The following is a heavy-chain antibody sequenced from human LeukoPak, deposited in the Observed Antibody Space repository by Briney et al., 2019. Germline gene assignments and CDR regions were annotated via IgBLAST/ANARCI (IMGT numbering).Heavy chain of an antibody. J-gene: IGHJ4*02. D-gene: IGHD6-13*01. CDR2: IYYSRST. V-gene: IGHV4-59*01. CDR3: ARGWPSFDY. Sequence: PSETLSLTCTVSGGSISSYYWDWIRQPPGKGLEWIGYIYYSRSTNYNPSLKSRVTISVDTSKTQFSLKLSSVTAADTAIYYCARGWPSFDYWGQGTLVTVSS. CDR1: GGSISSYY.